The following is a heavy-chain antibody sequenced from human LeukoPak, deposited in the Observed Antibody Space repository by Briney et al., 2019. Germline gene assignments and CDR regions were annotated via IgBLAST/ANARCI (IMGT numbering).Heavy chain of an antibody. J-gene: IGHJ3*02. V-gene: IGHV3-21*04. Sequence: GGSLRLSCAASGFTFSSYSMNWVRQAPGKGLEWVSSISSSSSYIYYADSVKGRFTISRDNAKNSLYLQMNSLRAEDTAVYYCARDIGYYDFWSGYYKDAFDIWGQGTMATVSS. CDR2: ISSSSSYI. CDR3: ARDIGYYDFWSGYYKDAFDI. D-gene: IGHD3-3*01. CDR1: GFTFSSYS.